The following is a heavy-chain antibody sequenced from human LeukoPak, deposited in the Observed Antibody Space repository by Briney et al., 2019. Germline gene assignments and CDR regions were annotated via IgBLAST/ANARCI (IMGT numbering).Heavy chain of an antibody. V-gene: IGHV3-23*01. D-gene: IGHD2-8*01. CDR3: AKGINGYFDY. Sequence: GGSLRLSCAASGFTFNNYPMTWVRQTPRKGLDWVSRINPSGGNTYYADSVKGRFTISRDNSENTLYLQMNSLRAEDTALYYCAKGINGYFDYWGQGTLVTVSS. CDR2: INPSGGNT. CDR1: GFTFNNYP. J-gene: IGHJ4*02.